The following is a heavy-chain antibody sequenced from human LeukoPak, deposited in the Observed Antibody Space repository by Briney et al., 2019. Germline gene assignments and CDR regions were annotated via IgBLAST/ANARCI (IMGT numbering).Heavy chain of an antibody. CDR1: GFTFSSYA. CDR3: AKVGEESDAFDI. V-gene: IGHV3-23*01. J-gene: IGHJ3*02. D-gene: IGHD2-21*01. CDR2: ISGSGGST. Sequence: GGSLRLSCAASGFTFSSYAMSWVRQAPGKGLEWVSAISGSGGSTYYADSVKGRFTISRDNSKNTLYLRVNSLRAEDTAVYYCAKVGEESDAFDIWGQGTMVTVSS.